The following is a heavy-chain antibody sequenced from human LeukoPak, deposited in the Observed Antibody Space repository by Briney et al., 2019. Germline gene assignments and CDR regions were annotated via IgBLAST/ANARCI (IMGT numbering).Heavy chain of an antibody. CDR3: AKKRGETGDYFDY. Sequence: PRGSPRLSCVGSGFIFSNYAMNWVRQAPGKGLEWVSTISAAGDVTYHADSVKGRFTISRDNSKNKLFMQMNSLRAEDTAVYYCAKKRGETGDYFDYWGQGTLVTVSS. V-gene: IGHV3-23*01. J-gene: IGHJ4*02. CDR1: GFIFSNYA. CDR2: ISAAGDVT. D-gene: IGHD7-27*01.